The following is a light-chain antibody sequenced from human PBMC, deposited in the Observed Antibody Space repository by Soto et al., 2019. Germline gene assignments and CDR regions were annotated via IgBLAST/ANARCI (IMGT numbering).Light chain of an antibody. V-gene: IGKV1-5*03. CDR3: QQYGTYPYI. CDR1: QSINRW. Sequence: DSHMTQSPSTLSASLRQILTISCRASQSINRWLAWYQQKPGKAPKLLIYKASTLESGVPSRFSGGGIGTEFSLSISSLQPDDFATYYCQQYGTYPYIFGQGTKVDI. CDR2: KAS. J-gene: IGKJ2*01.